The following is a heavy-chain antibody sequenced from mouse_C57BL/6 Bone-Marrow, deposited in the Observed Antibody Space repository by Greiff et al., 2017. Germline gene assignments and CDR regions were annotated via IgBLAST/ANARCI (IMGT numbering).Heavy chain of an antibody. D-gene: IGHD1-1*01. V-gene: IGHV3-1*01. J-gene: IGHJ3*01. CDR3: ARGLYYYGSSPAWFAY. CDR1: GYSITSGYD. CDR2: ISYSGST. Sequence: EVKLQESGPGMVKPSQSLSLTCTVTGYSITSGYDWHWIRHFPGNKLEWMGYISYSGSTNYNPSLKSRISITHDTSKNHFFLKLNSVTTEDTATYYCARGLYYYGSSPAWFAYWGQGTLVTVSA.